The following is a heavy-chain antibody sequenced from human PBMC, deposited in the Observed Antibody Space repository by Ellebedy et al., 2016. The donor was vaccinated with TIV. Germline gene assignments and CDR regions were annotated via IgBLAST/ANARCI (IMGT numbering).Heavy chain of an antibody. Sequence: GESLKISCVASGFNFRSYWMTWVRQAPGKGLEWVAKIRQEGDEIYYVESVKGRFTISRDNAKNSLFLQMNSLRVEYTAVYYCARRASYGDYAVQVNPWFDPWGQGTLVTVSS. D-gene: IGHD4-17*01. CDR1: GFNFRSYW. CDR3: ARRASYGDYAVQVNPWFDP. J-gene: IGHJ5*02. CDR2: IRQEGDEI. V-gene: IGHV3-7*01.